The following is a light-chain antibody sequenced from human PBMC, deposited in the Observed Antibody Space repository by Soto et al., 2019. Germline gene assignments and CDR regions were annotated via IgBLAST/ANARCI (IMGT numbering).Light chain of an antibody. CDR2: AAS. CDR1: RGIISY. CDR3: QQVHSYPFT. J-gene: IGKJ3*01. Sequence: DIQLTQSPSFLSASVGDRVTITCRASRGIISYLAWYQQKPGKAPKLLIYAASNLESGVPSRFSGSGSRTEFTLAISSLQPEDFATYYCQQVHSYPFTFGPGTKVDIK. V-gene: IGKV1-9*01.